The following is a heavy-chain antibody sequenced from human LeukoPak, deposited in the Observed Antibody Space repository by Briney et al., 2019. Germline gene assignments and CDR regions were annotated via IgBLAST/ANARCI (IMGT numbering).Heavy chain of an antibody. V-gene: IGHV4-4*02. D-gene: IGHD6-13*01. J-gene: IGHJ3*02. Sequence: SETLSLTCAVSGGSISSSNWWSWVRQPPGKGLEWIGEIYHSGSTNYNPSLKSRVTISVDKSKNQFSLKLSSVTAADTAVYYCARDRSAAGTRSNDAFDIWGQGTTVTVSS. CDR2: IYHSGST. CDR1: GGSISSSNW. CDR3: ARDRSAAGTRSNDAFDI.